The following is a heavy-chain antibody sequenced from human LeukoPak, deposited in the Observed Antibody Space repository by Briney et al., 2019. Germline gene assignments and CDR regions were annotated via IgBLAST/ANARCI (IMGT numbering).Heavy chain of an antibody. Sequence: PSETLSLTCTVSGGSISTYYWNWIRQPPGKGLEWIGYIYHSGSTNYNPSLQSRVTISVDTSKNQFSLNLNSVTAADTAVYYCARDPTRSGLDYWGQGTLVTVSS. D-gene: IGHD4-11*01. CDR3: ARDPTRSGLDY. V-gene: IGHV4-59*01. CDR1: GGSISTYY. J-gene: IGHJ4*02. CDR2: IYHSGST.